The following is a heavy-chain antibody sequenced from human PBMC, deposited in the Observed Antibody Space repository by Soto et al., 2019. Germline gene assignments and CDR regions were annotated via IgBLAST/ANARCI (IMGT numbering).Heavy chain of an antibody. D-gene: IGHD6-13*01. CDR2: ISGSGGST. Sequence: EVQLLESGGGLVQPGGSLRLSCAASGFTFSSYAMSWVRQAPGKGLEWVSAISGSGGSTYYADSVKGRFTISRDNSKKTLYLQMNRLRAEDTAVYYCAKDRRIAAAGTAFDYWGQGTLVTVSS. V-gene: IGHV3-23*01. J-gene: IGHJ4*02. CDR3: AKDRRIAAAGTAFDY. CDR1: GFTFSSYA.